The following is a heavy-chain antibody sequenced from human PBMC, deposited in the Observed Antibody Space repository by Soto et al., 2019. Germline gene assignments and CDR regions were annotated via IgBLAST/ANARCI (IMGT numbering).Heavy chain of an antibody. Sequence: QPQLQESGPGLVKPSETLSLTCTVSGGSVSSCCNYWGWVRQPPGKGLEWIGSIHNSGSTSYNPSLKSRVTISGDTPKNQFSLNLTSVTAADTAVYYCTRGLSSPSATGIWGQGTLVTVSS. CDR1: GGSVSSCCNY. CDR2: IHNSGST. CDR3: TRGLSSPSATGI. J-gene: IGHJ4*02. D-gene: IGHD6-6*01. V-gene: IGHV4-39*01.